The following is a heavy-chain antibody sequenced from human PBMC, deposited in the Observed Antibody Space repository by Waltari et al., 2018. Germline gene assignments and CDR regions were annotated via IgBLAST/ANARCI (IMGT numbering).Heavy chain of an antibody. V-gene: IGHV1-3*02. CDR3: ARSSGSYSMDV. CDR1: GYPFSRYA. D-gene: IGHD1-26*01. J-gene: IGHJ6*03. CDR2: SNTGNGYT. Sequence: QVQLVQSGAEVKKPGASVKVSCKASGYPFSRYAMHWVRQAPGQRLEWMGWSNTGNGYTKYSQEFQGRVTITRDTSASTAYMELSSLRSEDTAVYYCARSSGSYSMDVWGQGTTVTVAS.